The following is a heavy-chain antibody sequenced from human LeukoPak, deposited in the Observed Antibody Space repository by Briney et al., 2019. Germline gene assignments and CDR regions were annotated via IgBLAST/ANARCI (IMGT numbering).Heavy chain of an antibody. CDR1: GFTFSSYG. CDR3: ARDRVTVPDY. D-gene: IGHD2-2*01. Sequence: PGGSLRLSCTASGFTFSSYGMSWVRQAPGKGLDWVSAISGSGGSTYYADSVKGRFSISRDNSKNTLYLQMNSLRAEDTAVYYCARDRVTVPDYWGQGTLVTVSS. J-gene: IGHJ4*02. V-gene: IGHV3-23*01. CDR2: ISGSGGST.